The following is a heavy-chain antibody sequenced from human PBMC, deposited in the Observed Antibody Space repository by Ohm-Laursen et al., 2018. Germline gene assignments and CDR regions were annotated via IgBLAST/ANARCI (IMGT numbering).Heavy chain of an antibody. D-gene: IGHD3-16*01. CDR1: GFTFSNAW. CDR3: TSYDTSVQGH. V-gene: IGHV3-15*01. Sequence: SLRLSCAASGFTFSNAWMSWVRQAPGKGLEWVGRIKSEIDGGTTDYAAPVKGRFTISRDDSTNTLYLEMNSLKTEDTAVYYCTSYDTSVQGHWGQGTLVTVSS. J-gene: IGHJ4*02. CDR2: IKSEIDGGTT.